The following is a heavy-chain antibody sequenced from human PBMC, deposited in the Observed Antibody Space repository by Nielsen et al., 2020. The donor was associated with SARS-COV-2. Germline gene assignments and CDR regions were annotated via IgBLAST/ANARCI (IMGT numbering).Heavy chain of an antibody. D-gene: IGHD6-6*01. Sequence: SETLSLTCAVSGGSISSSNWWSWVRQPPGKGLEWIGEIYHSGSTNYNPSLKSRVTISVDKSKNQFSLKLSSVTAADTAVYYCARTSSEYSSSSIDYWGQGTLVTVSS. CDR2: IYHSGST. CDR3: ARTSSEYSSSSIDY. J-gene: IGHJ4*02. V-gene: IGHV4-4*02. CDR1: GGSISSSNW.